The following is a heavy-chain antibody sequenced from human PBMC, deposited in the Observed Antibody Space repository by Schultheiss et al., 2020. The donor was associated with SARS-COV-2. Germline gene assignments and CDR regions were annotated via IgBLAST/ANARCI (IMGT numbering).Heavy chain of an antibody. CDR1: GFTFSSYS. V-gene: IGHV3-48*02. CDR2: ISSSSTTI. Sequence: GESLKISCAASGFTFSSYSMNWVRQAPGKGLEWVSYISSSSTTIYYADSVKGRFTISRDNAKNSLYLQMNSLRDDDTAVYYCARAPRVYGMDVWGQGTTVTVSS. CDR3: ARAPRVYGMDV. J-gene: IGHJ6*02.